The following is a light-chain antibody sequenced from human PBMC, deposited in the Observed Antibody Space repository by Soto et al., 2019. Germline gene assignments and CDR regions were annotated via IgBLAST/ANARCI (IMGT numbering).Light chain of an antibody. Sequence: IVMTQSPVSLPVTPGEPASISCKSSQSLLHSDGYKYLDWYVQKAGQSPQLLIYLGSHRASGAPDRISGSASGTDFTLKISKVEADYVGVYSCMQTLKTPFIFGPGTKVVIE. CDR2: LGS. CDR3: MQTLKTPFI. CDR1: QSLLHSDGYKY. J-gene: IGKJ3*01. V-gene: IGKV2-28*01.